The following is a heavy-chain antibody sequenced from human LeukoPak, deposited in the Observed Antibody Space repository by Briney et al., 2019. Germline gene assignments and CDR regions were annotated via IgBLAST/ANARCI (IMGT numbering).Heavy chain of an antibody. V-gene: IGHV3-74*01. CDR1: GFTFSSSW. Sequence: GGSLRLSCEASGFTFSSSWMHWVRQAPGKGLVWVSRINSDESTTNYAESVKGRFTISRDNAKNSLYLQMNSLRAEDTAVYYCARDAYYYDSSGYHAFDIWGQGTMVTVSS. CDR3: ARDAYYYDSSGYHAFDI. J-gene: IGHJ3*02. D-gene: IGHD3-22*01. CDR2: INSDESTT.